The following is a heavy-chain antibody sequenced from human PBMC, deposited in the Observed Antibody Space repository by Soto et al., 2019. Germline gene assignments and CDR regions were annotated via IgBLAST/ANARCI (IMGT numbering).Heavy chain of an antibody. CDR2: ISSSSSYI. Sequence: GGSLRLSCVASGFTFSNYGRGWVRQAPGKGLEWVSSISSSSSYIYYADSVKGRFTISRDNAKNSLYLQMNSLRAEDTAVYYCARDLYSSSARYFDYWGQGTLVTVSS. V-gene: IGHV3-21*01. CDR1: GFTFSNYG. CDR3: ARDLYSSSARYFDY. D-gene: IGHD6-6*01. J-gene: IGHJ4*02.